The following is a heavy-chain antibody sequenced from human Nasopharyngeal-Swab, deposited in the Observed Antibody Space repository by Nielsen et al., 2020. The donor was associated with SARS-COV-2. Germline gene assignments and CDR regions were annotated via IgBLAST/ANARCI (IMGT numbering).Heavy chain of an antibody. Sequence: SCAASGFTFSSYDMHWVRQATGKGLEWVSAIGTAGDTYYPGSVKGRFTISRENAKNSLYLQMNSLRAGDTAVYYCARDLYSSGGKYYYYGMDVWGQGTTVTVSS. CDR3: ARDLYSSGGKYYYYGMDV. J-gene: IGHJ6*02. CDR2: IGTAGDT. CDR1: GFTFSSYD. D-gene: IGHD6-19*01. V-gene: IGHV3-13*04.